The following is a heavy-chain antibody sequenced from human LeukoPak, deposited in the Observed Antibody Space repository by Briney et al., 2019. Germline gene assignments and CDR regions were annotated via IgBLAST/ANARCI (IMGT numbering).Heavy chain of an antibody. J-gene: IGHJ4*02. CDR1: GGTFSSYA. CDR3: ARSMYRSSSISFDY. V-gene: IGHV1-69*05. CDR2: IIPIFGTA. D-gene: IGHD6-6*01. Sequence: SVKVSCKASGGTFSSYAISWVRQALGQGLEWMGGIIPIFGTANYAQKFQGRVTITTDESTSTAYMELSSLRSEDTAVYYCARSMYRSSSISFDYWGQGTLVTVSS.